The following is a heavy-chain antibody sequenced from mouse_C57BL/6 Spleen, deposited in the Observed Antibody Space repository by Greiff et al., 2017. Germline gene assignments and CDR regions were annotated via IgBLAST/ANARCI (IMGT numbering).Heavy chain of an antibody. CDR2: IYPRDGST. CDR1: GYTFTSYD. D-gene: IGHD1-1*01. J-gene: IGHJ2*01. V-gene: IGHV1-85*01. Sequence: QVQLQQSGPELVKPGASVKLSCKASGYTFTSYDINWVNQRPGQGLEWIGWIYPRDGSTKYNEKFKGKATLTVDISSNTAYMELHSLTSEDTAVYFCARSGYYGSSYFDYWGQGTTLTVAS. CDR3: ARSGYYGSSYFDY.